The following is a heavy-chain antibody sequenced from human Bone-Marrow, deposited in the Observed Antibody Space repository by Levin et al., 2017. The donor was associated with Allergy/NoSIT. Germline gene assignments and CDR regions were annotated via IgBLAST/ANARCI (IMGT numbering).Heavy chain of an antibody. CDR3: ARMGFGE. J-gene: IGHJ4*02. CDR1: GYKFTSYL. V-gene: IGHV1-3*01. D-gene: IGHD3-10*01. Sequence: GASVKVSCTASGYKFTSYLIHWVRQAPGQGLEWMGWIQGGTGEVKYSEKLKGRVTITRDSSATTVYMELTSLRSEDTAYYYCARMGFGEWGQGTLVIVSS. CDR2: IQGGTGEV.